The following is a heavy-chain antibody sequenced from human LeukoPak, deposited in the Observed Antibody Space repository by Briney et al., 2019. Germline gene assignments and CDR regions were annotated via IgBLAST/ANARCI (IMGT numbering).Heavy chain of an antibody. CDR3: ARPRHYDFWSGSYYYYGMDV. V-gene: IGHV7-4-1*02. D-gene: IGHD3-3*01. Sequence: ASVKVSCKASGYTFTSYAMNWVRQAPGQGLEWMGWINTNTGNPTYAQGFTGRFVFSLDTSVSTAYLQISSLKAEDTAVYYCARPRHYDFWSGSYYYYGMDVWGQGTTVTVSS. CDR2: INTNTGNP. J-gene: IGHJ6*02. CDR1: GYTFTSYA.